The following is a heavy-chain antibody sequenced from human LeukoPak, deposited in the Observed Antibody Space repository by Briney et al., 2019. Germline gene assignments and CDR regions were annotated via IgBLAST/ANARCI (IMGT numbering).Heavy chain of an antibody. V-gene: IGHV4-59*01. J-gene: IGHJ4*02. CDR1: GFAFANSP. D-gene: IGHD6-13*01. CDR3: ARRRGSYSSSWYYFDY. Sequence: GSLRLSCAASGFAFANSPMNWIRQPPGKGLEWIGYIYYSGSTNYNPSLKSRVTISVDTSKNQFSLKLSSVTAADTAVYYCARRRGSYSSSWYYFDYWGQGTLVTVSS. CDR2: IYYSGST.